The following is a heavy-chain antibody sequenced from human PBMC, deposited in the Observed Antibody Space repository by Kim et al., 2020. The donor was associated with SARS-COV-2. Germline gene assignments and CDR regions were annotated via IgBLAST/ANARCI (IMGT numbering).Heavy chain of an antibody. J-gene: IGHJ6*02. D-gene: IGHD3-9*01. CDR2: MNPNSGNT. Sequence: ASVKVSCKASGYTFTSYDINWVRQATGQGLEWMGWMNPNSGNTGYAQKFQGRVTMTRNTSISTAYMELSSLRSEDTAVYYCARGVSDILTYPYYYGMDVWGQGTTVTVSS. CDR1: GYTFTSYD. V-gene: IGHV1-8*01. CDR3: ARGVSDILTYPYYYGMDV.